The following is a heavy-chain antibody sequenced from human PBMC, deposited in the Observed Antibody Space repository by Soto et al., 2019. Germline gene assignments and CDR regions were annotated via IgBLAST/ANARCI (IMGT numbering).Heavy chain of an antibody. D-gene: IGHD2-15*01. CDR2: IYYSGST. V-gene: IGHV4-59*01. CDR3: ARGGCSGGSCAFDY. CDR1: GGSFNGY. J-gene: IGHJ4*02. Sequence: PSETLSLTCAVYGGSFNGYWNWIRQPPGRGLEWIGYIYYSGSTNYNPSLKSRVTISVDTSKNQFSLKLSSVTAADTAVYYCARGGCSGGSCAFDYWGQGTLVTVSS.